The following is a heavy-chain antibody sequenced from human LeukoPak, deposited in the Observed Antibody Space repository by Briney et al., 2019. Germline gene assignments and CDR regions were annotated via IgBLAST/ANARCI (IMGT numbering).Heavy chain of an antibody. J-gene: IGHJ5*02. CDR2: ISYDGSNK. CDR1: GFTFSSYG. V-gene: IGHV3-30*18. D-gene: IGHD3-9*01. CDR3: AKERYFDWLSPHWFDP. Sequence: PGRSLRLSRAASGFTFSSYGMHWVRQAPGKGLEWVAVISYDGSNKYYADSVKGRFTISRDNSKNTLYLQMNSLRAEDTAVYYCAKERYFDWLSPHWFDPWGQGTLVTVSS.